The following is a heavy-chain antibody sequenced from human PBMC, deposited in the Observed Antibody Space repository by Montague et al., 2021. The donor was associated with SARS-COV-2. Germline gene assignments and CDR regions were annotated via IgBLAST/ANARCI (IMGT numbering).Heavy chain of an antibody. D-gene: IGHD3-22*01. V-gene: IGHV3-66*01. Sequence: SLRLSCAASGFTVSTTYMGWVRQAPGRGLEWVSAIYVSGSTFYADSVKGRFTISRDNSENTLSLQMNSLRGEDTAVYYCARKGLSGYSPGAFDFWGQGTLVTASS. CDR2: IYVSGST. CDR3: ARKGLSGYSPGAFDF. CDR1: GFTVSTTY. J-gene: IGHJ4*02.